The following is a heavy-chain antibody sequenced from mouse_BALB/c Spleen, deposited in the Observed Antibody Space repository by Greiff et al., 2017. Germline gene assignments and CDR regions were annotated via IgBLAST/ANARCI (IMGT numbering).Heavy chain of an antibody. D-gene: IGHD2-14*01. Sequence: VQLQQSGPELMKPGASVKISCKASGYSFTSYYMHWVKQSHGKSLEWIGYIDPFNGGTSYNQKFKGKATLTVDKSSSTAYMHLSSLTSEDSAVYYCARRYDSWFAYWGQGTLVTVSA. V-gene: IGHV1S135*01. CDR3: ARRYDSWFAY. CDR2: IDPFNGGT. J-gene: IGHJ3*01. CDR1: GYSFTSYY.